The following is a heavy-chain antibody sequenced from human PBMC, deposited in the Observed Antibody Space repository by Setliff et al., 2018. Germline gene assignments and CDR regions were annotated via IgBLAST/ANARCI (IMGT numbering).Heavy chain of an antibody. J-gene: IGHJ3*01. CDR2: IHPSNSDT. CDR1: GYSFTDYW. D-gene: IGHD5-12*01. Sequence: GESPKISRKGSGYSFTDYWIGWVLQMPGEDLEWMGIIHPSNSDTVYSPSFQGQVTTSADRSITTAYLQWSSLKASDTAIYYCTRNRVALCDAYDLWGQGTMVTVSS. CDR3: TRNRVALCDAYDL. V-gene: IGHV5-51*03.